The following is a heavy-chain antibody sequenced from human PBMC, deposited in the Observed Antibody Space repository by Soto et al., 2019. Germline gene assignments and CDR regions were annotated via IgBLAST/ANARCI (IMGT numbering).Heavy chain of an antibody. CDR3: ASHFTGVLVLGASPPGGDNYGWDV. Sequence: QVLLVQSGAEVKKPGSSVKVSCKASGGTFSRYTISWVRQAPGQGLEWMGRIIPILDIPNYAQNFQGRVTITADKSTSTAYMELSSLRSDDTAVYYCASHFTGVLVLGASPPGGDNYGWDVWGQGTTVTVSS. J-gene: IGHJ6*02. CDR2: IIPILDIP. V-gene: IGHV1-69*02. CDR1: GGTFSRYT. D-gene: IGHD2-15*01.